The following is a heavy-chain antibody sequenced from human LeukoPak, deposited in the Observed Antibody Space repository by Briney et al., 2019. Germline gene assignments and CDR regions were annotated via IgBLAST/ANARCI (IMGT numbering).Heavy chain of an antibody. Sequence: GGSLRLSCAASGFTFGNYAMSWVRQAPGKGLEWVSAISGSRGSTYYADSVKGRFTISRDNSKNTLYLQMNSLRAEDTAVYYCAKMTAMGFSDYWGQGTQVTVSS. CDR1: GFTFGNYA. V-gene: IGHV3-23*01. CDR2: ISGSRGST. J-gene: IGHJ4*02. CDR3: AKMTAMGFSDY. D-gene: IGHD2-21*02.